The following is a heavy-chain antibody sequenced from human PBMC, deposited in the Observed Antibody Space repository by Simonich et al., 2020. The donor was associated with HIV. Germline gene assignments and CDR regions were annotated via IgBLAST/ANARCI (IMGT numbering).Heavy chain of an antibody. Sequence: QVHLQQWGAGLLKPSETLSLTCAVSGGSFSGYYWTWIRQPPGKGLEWIGEINHSGSTDYNPSLKGRVTISVDTSKNQFSLKLSSVTAADTAVYYCARRTGYDLDYWGQGTLVTVSS. CDR2: INHSGST. CDR3: ARRTGYDLDY. D-gene: IGHD5-12*01. V-gene: IGHV4-34*01. J-gene: IGHJ4*02. CDR1: GGSFSGYY.